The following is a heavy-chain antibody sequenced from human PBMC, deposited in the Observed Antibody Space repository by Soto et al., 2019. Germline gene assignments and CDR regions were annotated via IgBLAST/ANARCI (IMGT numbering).Heavy chain of an antibody. CDR2: FNAGDGDT. D-gene: IGHD6-13*01. CDR1: GYTITCCA. Sequence: QVQLVQSGAEVKKPGASVRVSCKASGYTITCCAMHWVRQAPGQRPEWMGWFNAGDGDTKYSQNFHGRFTIIRDTAXSTVYMELSSLRPEDAAVYYWARDGEDKAAAAMGYWGQGTLVTVSS. V-gene: IGHV1-3*01. J-gene: IGHJ4*02. CDR3: ARDGEDKAAAAMGY.